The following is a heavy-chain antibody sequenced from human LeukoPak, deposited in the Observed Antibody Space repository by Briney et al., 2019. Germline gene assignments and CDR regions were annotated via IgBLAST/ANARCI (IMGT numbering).Heavy chain of an antibody. D-gene: IGHD1-26*01. Sequence: GGSLRLSCAASGFTLSSYATYWVRQAPGKGLEYVSGISSNGGSTYYANSVKGRFTISRDNSKNTLYLQMGSLRAEDMAVYYCARDQGGSHWGYFQHWGQGTLVTVSS. J-gene: IGHJ1*01. CDR2: ISSNGGST. V-gene: IGHV3-64*01. CDR1: GFTLSSYA. CDR3: ARDQGGSHWGYFQH.